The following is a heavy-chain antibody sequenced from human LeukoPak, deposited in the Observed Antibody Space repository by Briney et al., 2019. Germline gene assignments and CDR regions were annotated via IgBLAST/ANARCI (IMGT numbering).Heavy chain of an antibody. CDR2: IYYSGST. V-gene: IGHV4-39*07. Sequence: SETLSLTCTVSGGSISSSSYYWGWIRQPPGKGLEWIGSIYYSGSTYYNPSLKSRVTISVDTSKNQFSLKLSSVTAADTAVYYCARDSQPSDDYGDYWGQGTLVTVSS. CDR3: ARDSQPSDDYGDY. CDR1: GGSISSSSYY. J-gene: IGHJ4*02.